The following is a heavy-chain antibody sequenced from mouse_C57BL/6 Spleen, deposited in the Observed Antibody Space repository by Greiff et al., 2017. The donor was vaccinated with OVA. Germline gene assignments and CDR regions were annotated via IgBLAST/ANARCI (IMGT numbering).Heavy chain of an antibody. J-gene: IGHJ4*01. CDR3: ASSGTHAMDY. Sequence: VQLQQSGAELARPGASVKMSCKASGYTFTSYTMHWVKQRPGQGLEWIGYINPSSGYTKYNQKFKDKATLTADKSSSTAYMQLSSLTSEDSAVYYCASSGTHAMDYWGQGTSVTVSS. D-gene: IGHD4-1*01. V-gene: IGHV1-4*01. CDR2: INPSSGYT. CDR1: GYTFTSYT.